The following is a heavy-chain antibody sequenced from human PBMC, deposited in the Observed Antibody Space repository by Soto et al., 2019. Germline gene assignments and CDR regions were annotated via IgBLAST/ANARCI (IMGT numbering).Heavy chain of an antibody. CDR2: INPRGGQT. CDR1: GNTFTNYY. CDR3: ARGGHVVVVTAAFDY. J-gene: IGHJ4*02. D-gene: IGHD2-21*02. V-gene: IGHV1-46*01. Sequence: QVQLMQSGAEVKKPGASVKVSCKAPGNTFTNYYIHWVGQAPGQGFEWMGTINPRGGQTTYSQNFLGRVTMTRDTSTSTLYMELTSLTSDDTAVYYCARGGHVVVVTAAFDYWGQGTLVTVSS.